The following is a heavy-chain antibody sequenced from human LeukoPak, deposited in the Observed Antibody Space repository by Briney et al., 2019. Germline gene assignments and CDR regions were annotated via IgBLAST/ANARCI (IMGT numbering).Heavy chain of an antibody. D-gene: IGHD7-27*01. CDR3: ARTPHNWGIDY. Sequence: ASVKVSCKTSGYTFITYDINWVRQATGQGLEWMGWMNVNSGNTGYAQKFQGRLTITRNTSISTAYMELSSLTSEDTAVYYCARTPHNWGIDYWGQGTLVTVSS. J-gene: IGHJ4*02. CDR2: MNVNSGNT. V-gene: IGHV1-8*03. CDR1: GYTFITYD.